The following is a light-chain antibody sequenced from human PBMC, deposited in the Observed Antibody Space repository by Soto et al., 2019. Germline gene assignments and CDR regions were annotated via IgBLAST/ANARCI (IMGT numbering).Light chain of an antibody. Sequence: ELVMTQSPATLSVSPGERATLSCRASQSVSSDLAWYQQKPGQAPRLLIYGASTRAIGIPARFSGSGCGTEFTLTISSLQSEDYVVYDGHQYNNWPPWTFGQGTKVDI. CDR1: QSVSSD. J-gene: IGKJ1*01. CDR2: GAS. CDR3: HQYNNWPPWT. V-gene: IGKV3-15*01.